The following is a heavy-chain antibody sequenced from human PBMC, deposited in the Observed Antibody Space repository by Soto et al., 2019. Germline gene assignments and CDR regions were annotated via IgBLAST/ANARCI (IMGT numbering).Heavy chain of an antibody. D-gene: IGHD3-22*01. J-gene: IGHJ3*02. CDR3: AQTLVFIGGAGFDT. V-gene: IGHV4-31*02. Sequence: QVRLQEWGPGLVKPSQTLSLKCSVSGGSITTGGRYWSWIRQLPGKGLEWIGDIYYSGNTYYNASLKSRVTISGEAAKMQFSLKLSSVTAADTAVYYCAQTLVFIGGAGFDTWGQGILVTVSS. CDR1: GGSITTGGRY. CDR2: IYYSGNT.